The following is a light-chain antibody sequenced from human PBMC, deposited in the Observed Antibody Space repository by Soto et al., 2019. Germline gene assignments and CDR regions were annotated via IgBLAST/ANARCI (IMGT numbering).Light chain of an antibody. J-gene: IGKJ2*01. Sequence: DIVMTQSPLSLPVTPGEPASVSCRSSQSLLHSNGYNYLDWYLQKPGQSPQLLVYLGSNRASGDPDRCSGSGSGTDFTLKISRVEAEDVGVYYCMQALQTVYTFGQGTKLEIK. CDR2: LGS. CDR1: QSLLHSNGYNY. CDR3: MQALQTVYT. V-gene: IGKV2-28*01.